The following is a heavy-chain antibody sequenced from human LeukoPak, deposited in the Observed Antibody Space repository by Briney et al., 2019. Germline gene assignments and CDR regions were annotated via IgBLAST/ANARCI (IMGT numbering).Heavy chain of an antibody. D-gene: IGHD6-6*01. CDR2: IYYSGST. V-gene: IGHV4-39*07. Sequence: SETLSLTCTVSGGSISSNFYYWGWLRQPPGKGLDWIGNIYYSGSTYYNPSLKSRLTISVDTSKNQFSLKLSSVTAADTAVYYCARSRGLAARPQQTNNPHWYFDLWGRGTLVTVSS. J-gene: IGHJ2*01. CDR1: GGSISSNFYY. CDR3: ARSRGLAARPQQTNNPHWYFDL.